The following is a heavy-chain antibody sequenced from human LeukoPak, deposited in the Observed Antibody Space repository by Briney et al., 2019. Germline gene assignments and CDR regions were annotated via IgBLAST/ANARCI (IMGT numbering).Heavy chain of an antibody. V-gene: IGHV3-15*01. J-gene: IGHJ4*02. Sequence: PGGSLRLSCAASGFTFTNAWMSWVRQAPGKGLEWVGHIKRKADSGAVDYAAPVKGRFTISRDDSKNTLYLQMQTLKTEDTAVYYCTTSLNYWGQGTLVTVSS. CDR2: IKRKADSGAV. CDR3: TTSLNY. CDR1: GFTFTNAW.